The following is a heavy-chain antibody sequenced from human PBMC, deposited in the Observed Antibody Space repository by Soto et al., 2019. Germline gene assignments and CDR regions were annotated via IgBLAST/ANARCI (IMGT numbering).Heavy chain of an antibody. CDR3: ARDLAIFGVVSYFDY. Sequence: PGGSLRLSCAASGFTFSSYSMNWVRQAPGKGLEWVSYISSSSSTIYYADSVKGRFTISRDNAKNSLYLQMNSLRAEDTAVYYCARDLAIFGVVSYFDYWGQGTLVTVSS. CDR1: GFTFSSYS. J-gene: IGHJ4*02. CDR2: ISSSSSTI. V-gene: IGHV3-48*01. D-gene: IGHD3-3*01.